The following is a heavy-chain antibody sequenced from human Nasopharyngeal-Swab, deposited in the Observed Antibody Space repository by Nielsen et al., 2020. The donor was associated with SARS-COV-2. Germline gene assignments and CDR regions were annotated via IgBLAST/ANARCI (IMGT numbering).Heavy chain of an antibody. Sequence: GESLQISCAASGFTFSSYAMHWVRQAPGKGLEWVAVISYDGSNKYYADSVKGRFTISRDNSKNTLYLQMNSLRAEDTAVYYCARDGDIVVVPAAIIWEGAFDIWGQGTMVTVSS. J-gene: IGHJ3*02. V-gene: IGHV3-30-3*01. CDR3: ARDGDIVVVPAAIIWEGAFDI. D-gene: IGHD2-2*02. CDR1: GFTFSSYA. CDR2: ISYDGSNK.